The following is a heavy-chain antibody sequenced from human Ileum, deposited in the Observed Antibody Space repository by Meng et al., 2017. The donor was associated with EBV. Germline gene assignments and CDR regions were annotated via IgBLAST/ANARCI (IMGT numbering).Heavy chain of an antibody. Sequence: QVQLVQSGSELKNPGASVKVSCKSSGYSFTSYAMNWVRQAPGQGLEWMGWINTNTGNPTYAQGFTGRFVFSLDTSVSTAYLQISSLKAEDTAVYYCARETLGYCSSTSCYIGPPDYWGQGTLVTVAS. CDR3: ARETLGYCSSTSCYIGPPDY. V-gene: IGHV7-4-1*02. CDR1: GYSFTSYA. CDR2: INTNTGNP. J-gene: IGHJ4*02. D-gene: IGHD2-2*01.